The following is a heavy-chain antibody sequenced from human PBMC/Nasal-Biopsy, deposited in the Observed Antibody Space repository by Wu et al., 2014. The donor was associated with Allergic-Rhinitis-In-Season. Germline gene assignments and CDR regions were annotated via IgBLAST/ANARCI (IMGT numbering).Heavy chain of an antibody. CDR3: ARGEVATMRGHYGDYEGAFDI. J-gene: IGHJ3*02. CDR2: INSDGSTI. CDR1: GFTFSSSW. Sequence: LRLSCAASGFTFSSSWMHWVRQAPGKGLVWVSRINSDGSTINYADSVKGRFTISRDNARNTLYLQINSLGADDTAMYYCARGEVATMRGHYGDYEGAFDIWGQGTMVTVSS. D-gene: IGHD4-17*01. V-gene: IGHV3-74*01.